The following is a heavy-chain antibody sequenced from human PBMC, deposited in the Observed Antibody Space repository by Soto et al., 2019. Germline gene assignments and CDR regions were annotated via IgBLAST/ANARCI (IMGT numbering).Heavy chain of an antibody. CDR3: LSRAEPPRGGYYFDY. D-gene: IGHD5-12*01. CDR2: IYWDDDK. J-gene: IGHJ4*02. V-gene: IGHV2-5*02. Sequence: QITLKESGPTLVKPTQTLTLTCTCSGFSLTTSGVGVGWIRQPPGKALEWLALIYWDDDKRDRPSLKSRLTITRDASKNQVVHTLTNMDPVDTATYYCLSRAEPPRGGYYFDYWGQGTLVTVSS. CDR1: GFSLTTSGVG.